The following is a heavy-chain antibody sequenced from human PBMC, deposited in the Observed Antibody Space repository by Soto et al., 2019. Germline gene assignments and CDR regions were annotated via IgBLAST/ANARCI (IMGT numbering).Heavy chain of an antibody. J-gene: IGHJ3*02. CDR2: IIPIFGTA. CDR1: GGTFSSYA. CDR3: ARDQYKGGSTVTTSGAFDI. Sequence: SVKVSCKASGGTFSSYAISWVRQAPGQGLEWMGGIIPIFGTANYAQKFQGRVTITADKSTSTAYMELSSLRSEDTAVYYCARDQYKGGSTVTTSGAFDIWGQGIMVTVSS. V-gene: IGHV1-69*06. D-gene: IGHD4-17*01.